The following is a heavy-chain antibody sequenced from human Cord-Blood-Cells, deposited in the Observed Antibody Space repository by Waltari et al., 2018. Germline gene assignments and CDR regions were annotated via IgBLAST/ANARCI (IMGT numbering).Heavy chain of an antibody. J-gene: IGHJ3*02. CDR3: ARGATDAFDI. D-gene: IGHD1-26*01. CDR2: INPNSGGT. Sequence: QVQLVQSGAEVKKPGDSVKVACKASGYTFTGSSMHWVRQAPGQGLEAMGWINPNSGGTNYAQKFQGWVTMTRGTSISTAYMELSRLRSDDTAVYYCARGATDAFDIWGQGTMVTVSS. CDR1: GYTFTGSS. V-gene: IGHV1-2*04.